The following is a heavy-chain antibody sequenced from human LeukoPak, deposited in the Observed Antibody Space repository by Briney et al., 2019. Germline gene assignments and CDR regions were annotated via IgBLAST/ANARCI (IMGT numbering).Heavy chain of an antibody. V-gene: IGHV3-23*01. CDR1: GFTFRRYW. D-gene: IGHD6-19*01. Sequence: PGGSLRLSCAASGFTFRRYWMSWARQAPGKGLEWVSTISGSGGSTYYADSVKGRFTISRDNSRNTLYLQINRLRAEDTAVYYCTRYSGWSFDFWGQGTLVTVSS. J-gene: IGHJ4*02. CDR3: TRYSGWSFDF. CDR2: ISGSGGST.